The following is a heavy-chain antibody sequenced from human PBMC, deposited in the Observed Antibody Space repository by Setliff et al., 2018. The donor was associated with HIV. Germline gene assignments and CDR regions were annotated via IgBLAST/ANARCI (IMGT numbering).Heavy chain of an antibody. CDR2: ISGSTNTV. Sequence: PGGSLRLSCAASGFAFSTYWMSWVRQAPGKGLEWVSYISGSTNTVYYADSMQGRFIISRDNARKSLYLQLNSLRVEDTAVYYCAIDPFYYGSTDFYSEASDFWGLGTMVTVSS. CDR1: GFAFSTYW. CDR3: AIDPFYYGSTDFYSEASDF. V-gene: IGHV3-48*01. J-gene: IGHJ3*01. D-gene: IGHD3-22*01.